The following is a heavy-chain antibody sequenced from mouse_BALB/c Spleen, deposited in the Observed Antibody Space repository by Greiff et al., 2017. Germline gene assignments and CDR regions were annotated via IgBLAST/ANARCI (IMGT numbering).Heavy chain of an antibody. CDR1: VYTFTSYW. Sequence: QVQLQQSGAELAKPGASVKMSCKASVYTFTSYWMHWVKQRPGQGLEWIGYINPSTGYTEYNQKFKDKATLTADKSSSTAYMQLSSLTSEDSAVYYCARDYDYDVGFAYWGQGTLVTVSA. CDR2: INPSTGYT. D-gene: IGHD2-4*01. J-gene: IGHJ3*01. V-gene: IGHV1-7*01. CDR3: ARDYDYDVGFAY.